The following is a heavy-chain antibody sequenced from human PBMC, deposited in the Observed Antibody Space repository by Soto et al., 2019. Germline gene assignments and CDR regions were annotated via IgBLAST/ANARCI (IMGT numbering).Heavy chain of an antibody. D-gene: IGHD2-21*02. J-gene: IGHJ4*02. Sequence: PSETLSRTCAVYGGSFSDYYWSWIRQPPGKGLEWIGEIDHSGSTNYNPTLKSRVTMSVDTSKNQFSLNLSSVTAADTAVYYCARVAGSRSAVVTAIHFDYWGQGILVTVSS. CDR2: IDHSGST. V-gene: IGHV4-34*01. CDR1: GGSFSDYY. CDR3: ARVAGSRSAVVTAIHFDY.